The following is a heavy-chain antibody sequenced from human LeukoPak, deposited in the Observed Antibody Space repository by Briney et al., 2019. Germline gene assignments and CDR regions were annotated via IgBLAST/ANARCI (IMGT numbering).Heavy chain of an antibody. CDR3: VRLMPTRWFDP. CDR1: GGSMNSYY. D-gene: IGHD2-2*01. Sequence: SETLSLTCSVSGGSMNSYYWSWIRQSAGHGLEYIGRVHSSGSTSYNPSLKSRVTVSIDTSRNQFSLNLDSVTAADTAVYYCVRLMPTRWFDPWGQGTLVTVSS. J-gene: IGHJ5*02. V-gene: IGHV4-4*07. CDR2: VHSSGST.